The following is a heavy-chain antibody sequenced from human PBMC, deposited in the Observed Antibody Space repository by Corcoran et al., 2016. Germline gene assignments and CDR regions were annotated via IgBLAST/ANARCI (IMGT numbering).Heavy chain of an antibody. Sequence: QVQLVQSGAEVKKPGSSVKVSCKASGGTFSSYAISWVRQAPGQGLEWMGGIIPIFGTANYAQKFQGRVTITADESTSTAYMELSSLRSEDTAVYYCARGEVVPAASGGDYYYYYGMDVWGQGTTVTVSS. CDR1: GGTFSSYA. D-gene: IGHD2-2*01. V-gene: IGHV1-69*01. J-gene: IGHJ6*02. CDR2: IIPIFGTA. CDR3: ARGEVVPAASGGDYYYYYGMDV.